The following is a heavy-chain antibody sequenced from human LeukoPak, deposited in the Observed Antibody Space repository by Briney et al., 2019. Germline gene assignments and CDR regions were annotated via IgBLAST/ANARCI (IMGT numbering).Heavy chain of an antibody. D-gene: IGHD3-10*01. CDR2: INPNSGGT. CDR1: GYTFTGYY. V-gene: IGHV1-2*02. CDR3: ARGGSLSMVRGVSEY. Sequence: ASVKVSCRASGYTFTGYYMHWVRQAPGQGLEWMGWINPNSGGTNYAQKFQGRVTMTRDTSISTAYMELSRLRSDDTAVYYCARGGSLSMVRGVSEYWGQGTLVTVSS. J-gene: IGHJ4*02.